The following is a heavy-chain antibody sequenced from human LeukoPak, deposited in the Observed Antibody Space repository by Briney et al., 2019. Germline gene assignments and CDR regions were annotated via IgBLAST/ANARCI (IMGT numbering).Heavy chain of an antibody. CDR2: IKQDGSEK. CDR1: EFIFSGYW. V-gene: IGHV3-7*01. CDR3: ARDGFVGAADY. J-gene: IGHJ4*02. D-gene: IGHD6-13*01. Sequence: GGSLRLSCAASEFIFSGYWMNWVRQAPGKGLEWVANIKQDGSEKQYVDSVRGRFTISRDNANNSLYLQMNSLRVEDTAVYYCARDGFVGAADYWGQGTLVTVSS.